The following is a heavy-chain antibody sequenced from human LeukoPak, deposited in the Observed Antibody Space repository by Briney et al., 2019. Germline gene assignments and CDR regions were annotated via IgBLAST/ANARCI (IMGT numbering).Heavy chain of an antibody. CDR2: INWNGAST. V-gene: IGHV3-20*04. D-gene: IGHD1-26*01. Sequence: GGSLRLSCAASGFRFDDHGMSWVRQVPGKGLEWVSGINWNGASTGYGDSVKGRFTISRDNAKNSLYLQMNSLRAEDTAVYYCGKHDSASDYWGQGTPVTVSP. CDR1: GFRFDDHG. CDR3: GKHDSASDY. J-gene: IGHJ4*02.